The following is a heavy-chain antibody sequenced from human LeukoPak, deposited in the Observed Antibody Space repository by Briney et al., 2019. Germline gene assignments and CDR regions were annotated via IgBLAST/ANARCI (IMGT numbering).Heavy chain of an antibody. CDR2: ISYDGSNK. V-gene: IGHV3-30*03. Sequence: GGSLRLPCAASGFTFSSYGMHWVRQAPGKGLEWVAVISYDGSNKYYADSVKGRFTISRDNSKNTLYLQMNSLRAEDTALYYCAREVSEGFDFWGQGTLVTVSS. CDR1: GFTFSSYG. J-gene: IGHJ4*02. CDR3: AREVSEGFDF. D-gene: IGHD3-22*01.